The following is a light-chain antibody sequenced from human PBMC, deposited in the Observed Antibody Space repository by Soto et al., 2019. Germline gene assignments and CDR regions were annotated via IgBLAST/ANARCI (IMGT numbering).Light chain of an antibody. Sequence: IQLTQSPSSLSASVGDRVSITCRASQDIKTYLAWYQQKQGKAPKLLISGTFTLQSGVPSRFNGSGSGTDFTLTISRLQPEDFVTYYCQHLNNYPPFTFRPGTKVDLE. CDR2: GTF. CDR1: QDIKTY. CDR3: QHLNNYPPFT. V-gene: IGKV1-9*01. J-gene: IGKJ3*01.